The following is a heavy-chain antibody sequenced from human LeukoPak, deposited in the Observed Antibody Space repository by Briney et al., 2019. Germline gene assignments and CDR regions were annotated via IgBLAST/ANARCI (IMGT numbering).Heavy chain of an antibody. J-gene: IGHJ3*02. Sequence: SVKVSCKASGGTFSSYTISWVRQAPGQGLEWMGRIIPILGIANYAQKLQGRVTITADKSTSTAYMELSSLRSEDTAVYYCARDRSIVPAATDDAFDIWGQGTMVTVSS. D-gene: IGHD2-2*01. CDR1: GGTFSSYT. V-gene: IGHV1-69*04. CDR3: ARDRSIVPAATDDAFDI. CDR2: IIPILGIA.